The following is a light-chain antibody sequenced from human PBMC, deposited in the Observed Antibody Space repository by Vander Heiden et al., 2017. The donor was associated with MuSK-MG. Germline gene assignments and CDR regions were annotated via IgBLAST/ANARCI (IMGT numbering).Light chain of an antibody. J-gene: IGKJ5*01. Sequence: NVLTQLPGTLSLSQGERATLSCRASQTVSSDYVAWYQQKPGQGPRLLVYDASRRATGIPDRFWGSGSGTDFTLTISRLEHEDSAVYYCQQYGSSATFGQGTRLEIK. V-gene: IGKV3-20*01. CDR1: QTVSSDY. CDR3: QQYGSSAT. CDR2: DAS.